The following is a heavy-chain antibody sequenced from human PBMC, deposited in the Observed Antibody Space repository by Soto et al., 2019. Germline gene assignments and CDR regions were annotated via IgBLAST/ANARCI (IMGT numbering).Heavy chain of an antibody. V-gene: IGHV3-33*01. J-gene: IGHJ3*02. Sequence: PGGSLRLSCAASGFTFSSYGMHWVRQAPGKGLEWVAVIWYDGSNKYYADSVKGRFTISRDNSKNTLYLQMNSLRAEDTAVYYCARDRVNHNSVWDAFDIWGQGAMVTVSS. CDR1: GFTFSSYG. D-gene: IGHD1-20*01. CDR2: IWYDGSNK. CDR3: ARDRVNHNSVWDAFDI.